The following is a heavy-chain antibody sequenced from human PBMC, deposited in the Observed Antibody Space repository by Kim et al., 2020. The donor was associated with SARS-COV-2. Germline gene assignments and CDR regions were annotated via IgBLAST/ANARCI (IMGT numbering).Heavy chain of an antibody. CDR3: AREYTTRDSISWYDAFDI. V-gene: IGHV3-11*06. D-gene: IGHD6-13*01. Sequence: VRGRFTISRDNAKNSLFLQMDSLRAEDTAVYYCAREYTTRDSISWYDAFDIWGQGTTVTVSS. J-gene: IGHJ3*02.